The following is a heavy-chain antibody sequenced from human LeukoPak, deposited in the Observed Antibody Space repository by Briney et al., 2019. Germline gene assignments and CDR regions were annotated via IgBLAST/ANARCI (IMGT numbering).Heavy chain of an antibody. V-gene: IGHV3-23*01. CDR2: LSGGGGSTYCA. D-gene: IGHD3-9*01. J-gene: IGHJ4*02. CDR1: GFASSCFA. Sequence: GGPLRLSCAASGFASSCFAMSWVQQSPGKLLEWVSSLSGGGGSTYCAYYTDSVKGWFNISRDNSKNKRNLEMTTLSAVYSAVYYCAKFYDILTSYFDYWGQGNLVTVSS. CDR3: AKFYDILTSYFDY.